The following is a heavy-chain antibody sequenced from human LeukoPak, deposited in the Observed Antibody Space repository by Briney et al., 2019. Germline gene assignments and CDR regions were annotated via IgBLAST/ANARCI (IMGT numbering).Heavy chain of an antibody. V-gene: IGHV4-61*02. CDR3: ARGGSWYYFDY. Sequence: PSQALSLTCTVSGGSISSGSYYWSWIRQPAGKGLEWIGRIYTSGSTNYNPSLKSRVTISVDTSKNQFSLKLSSVTAADTAVYYCARGGSWYYFDYWGQGTMVTVSS. J-gene: IGHJ4*03. D-gene: IGHD6-13*01. CDR2: IYTSGST. CDR1: GGSISSGSYY.